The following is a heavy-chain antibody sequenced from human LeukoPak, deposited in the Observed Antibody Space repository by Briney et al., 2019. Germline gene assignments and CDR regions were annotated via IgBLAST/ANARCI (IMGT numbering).Heavy chain of an antibody. CDR1: GYTFTGYY. J-gene: IGHJ5*02. D-gene: IGHD6-13*01. CDR3: ARPYGQQLVRENWFDP. Sequence: ASVKVSCKASGYTFTGYYMHWVRQAPGQGLEWMGRINPNSGGTNYAQKFQGRVTMTRDTSISTAYMELSRLGSVDTAVYYCARPYGQQLVRENWFDPWGQGTLVTVSS. V-gene: IGHV1-2*06. CDR2: INPNSGGT.